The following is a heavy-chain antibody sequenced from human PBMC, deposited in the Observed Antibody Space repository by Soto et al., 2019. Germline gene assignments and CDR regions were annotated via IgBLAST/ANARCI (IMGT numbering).Heavy chain of an antibody. CDR1: GFAFNNYG. CDR3: AKGVSGYFYMDV. CDR2: ISGSGGST. J-gene: IGHJ6*03. V-gene: IGHV3-23*01. D-gene: IGHD2-8*01. Sequence: EVQLLESGGGLVQPGGSLRLSCAASGFAFNNYGMTWVRQAPGKGLEWVSAISGSGGSTSYADSVKGRFTISRDNSKNTVYLQMDGLRAEDTAVCYCAKGVSGYFYMDVWGKGTTVTVSS.